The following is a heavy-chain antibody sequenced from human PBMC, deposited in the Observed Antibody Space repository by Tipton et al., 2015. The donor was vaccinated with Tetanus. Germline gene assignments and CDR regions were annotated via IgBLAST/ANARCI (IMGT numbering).Heavy chain of an antibody. CDR1: GYTFTSFG. J-gene: IGHJ4*02. V-gene: IGHV1-18*01. Sequence: QLVQSGAEVKKHGASVKVSCKASGYTFTSFGINWVRQAPGQGLEWMGWINTDKGSTNYAQNLQGRVIMTTDTSTLTAYMELRSLRSDDTAVYYCARRGTMDYWGQGTLVTVSA. D-gene: IGHD1-1*01. CDR2: INTDKGST. CDR3: ARRGTMDY.